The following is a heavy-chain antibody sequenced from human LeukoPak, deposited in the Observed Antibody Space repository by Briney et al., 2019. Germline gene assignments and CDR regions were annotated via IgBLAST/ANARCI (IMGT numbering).Heavy chain of an antibody. CDR1: GFTFSSYE. J-gene: IGHJ4*02. D-gene: IGHD5-24*01. CDR3: ARDGYNEGYFDY. Sequence: QTGGSLRLTCAASGFTFSSYEMNWVRQAPGKGLEWVSYISSSGNTIYYADSVKGRFAISRDNAKNSLYLQMNSLRAEDTAVYYRARDGYNEGYFDYWGQGTLVTVSS. CDR2: ISSSGNTI. V-gene: IGHV3-48*03.